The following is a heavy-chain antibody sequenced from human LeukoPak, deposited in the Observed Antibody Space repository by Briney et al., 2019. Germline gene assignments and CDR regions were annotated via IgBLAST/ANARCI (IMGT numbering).Heavy chain of an antibody. CDR1: GFTFSSYA. Sequence: PGGSLRLSCAASGFTFSSYAMSWVRQAPGKGLEWVSAISGSGGSTYYADSVKGRFTISRDNSKNTLYLQMNSLRAEDTAVYYCAKLDYYYDSSGYYYEGHFDYWGQGTLVTVSS. CDR3: AKLDYYYDSSGYYYEGHFDY. D-gene: IGHD3-22*01. CDR2: ISGSGGST. J-gene: IGHJ4*02. V-gene: IGHV3-23*01.